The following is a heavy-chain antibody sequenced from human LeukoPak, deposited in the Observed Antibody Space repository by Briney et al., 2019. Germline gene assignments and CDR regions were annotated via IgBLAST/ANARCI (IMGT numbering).Heavy chain of an antibody. V-gene: IGHV4-39*01. J-gene: IGHJ3*02. Sequence: SETLSLTCTVSGGSISSRSYYWGWIRQPPGKGLEWIGSIYYSGSTYYNPSLKSRVTISVDTSKNQFSLKLSSVTAADTAVYYCARPFRTGYSYAAGAFDIWGQGTMVTVSS. CDR3: ARPFRTGYSYAAGAFDI. D-gene: IGHD5-18*01. CDR1: GGSISSRSYY. CDR2: IYYSGST.